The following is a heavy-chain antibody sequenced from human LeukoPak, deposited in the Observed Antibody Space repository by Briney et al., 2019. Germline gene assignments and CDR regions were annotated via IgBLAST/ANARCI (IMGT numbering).Heavy chain of an antibody. V-gene: IGHV1-18*01. Sequence: ASVKVSCKASGYTFGSYGISWVRQAPGQGPEWMGWISTDNGNTNYAQNLQGRVTMTTDTSTTTAYMELRSLRSDDTAVYYCARGGLYGDSPGYHWGQGTLVTVSS. CDR2: ISTDNGNT. D-gene: IGHD4-17*01. CDR1: GYTFGSYG. J-gene: IGHJ4*02. CDR3: ARGGLYGDSPGYH.